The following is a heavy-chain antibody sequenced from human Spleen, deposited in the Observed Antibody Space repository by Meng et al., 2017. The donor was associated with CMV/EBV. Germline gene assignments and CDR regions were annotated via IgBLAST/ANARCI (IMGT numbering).Heavy chain of an antibody. CDR1: GFTFSSYS. Sequence: GESLKISCAASGFTFSSYSMNWVRQAPGKGLEWVSAISGSGGSTYYADSVKGRFTISRDNSKNTLYLQMNSLRAEDTAVYYCAKDRGHYDFWSGYSGLDYWGQGTLVTVSS. J-gene: IGHJ4*02. CDR3: AKDRGHYDFWSGYSGLDY. CDR2: ISGSGGST. D-gene: IGHD3-3*01. V-gene: IGHV3-23*01.